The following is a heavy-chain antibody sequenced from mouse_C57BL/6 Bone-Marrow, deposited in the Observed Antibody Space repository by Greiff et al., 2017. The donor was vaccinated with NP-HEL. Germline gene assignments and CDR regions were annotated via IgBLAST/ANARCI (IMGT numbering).Heavy chain of an antibody. CDR1: GFTFSSYA. J-gene: IGHJ2*01. D-gene: IGHD1-1*01. CDR3: ASIYYYGP. CDR2: ISDGGSYT. V-gene: IGHV5-4*01. Sequence: DVHLVESGGGLVKPGGSLKLSCAASGFTFSSYAMSWVRQTPEKRLEWVATISDGGSYTYYPDNVKGRFTISRDNAKNNLYLQMSHLKSEDTAMYYCASIYYYGPWGQGTTLTVSS.